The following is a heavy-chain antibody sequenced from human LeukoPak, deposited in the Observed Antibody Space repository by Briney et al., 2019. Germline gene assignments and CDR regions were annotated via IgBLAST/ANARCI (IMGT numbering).Heavy chain of an antibody. CDR1: GFTFSSYA. V-gene: IGHV3-23*01. D-gene: IGHD5-18*01. J-gene: IGHJ6*03. Sequence: GGSLRLSCAASGFTFSSYAMGWVRQAPGKGLEWVSAISGSGGSTYYADSVEGRFTISRDNSKNTLYLQMNSLRAEDTAVYYCAKHTAMVLYYYYMDVWGKGTTVTVSS. CDR3: AKHTAMVLYYYYMDV. CDR2: ISGSGGST.